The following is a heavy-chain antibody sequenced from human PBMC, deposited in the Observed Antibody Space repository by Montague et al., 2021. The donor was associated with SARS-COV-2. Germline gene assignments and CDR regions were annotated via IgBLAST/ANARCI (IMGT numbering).Heavy chain of an antibody. V-gene: IGHV4-39*01. D-gene: IGHD2-2*02. CDR2: IYYSGST. Sequence: TLSLTCTVSGGSISSSSYYWGWVRQPPGKGLEWVGSIYYSGSTYYNPSLKRRVNISVDTSKNQFSLKLSSVTAADTAVYYCARHYGVVVPAAIYYYYGMDVWGQGTTVTVSS. CDR3: ARHYGVVVPAAIYYYYGMDV. J-gene: IGHJ6*02. CDR1: GGSISSSSYY.